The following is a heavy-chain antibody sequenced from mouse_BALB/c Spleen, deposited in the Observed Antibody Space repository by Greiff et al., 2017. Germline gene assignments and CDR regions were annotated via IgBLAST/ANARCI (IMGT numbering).Heavy chain of an antibody. CDR3: ARNWDEDAMDY. D-gene: IGHD4-1*01. CDR2: IYPGDGDT. Sequence: QVQLQQSGAELARPGASVKMSCKASGYTFTSYTMHWVKQRPGQGLEWIGQIYPGDGDTNYNGKFKGKATLTADKSSSTAYMQLSSLTSEDSAVYFCARNWDEDAMDYWGQGTSVTVSS. V-gene: IGHV1-80*01. CDR1: GYTFTSYT. J-gene: IGHJ4*01.